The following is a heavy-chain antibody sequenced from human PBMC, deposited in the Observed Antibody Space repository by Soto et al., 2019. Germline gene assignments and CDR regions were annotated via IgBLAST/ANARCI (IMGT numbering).Heavy chain of an antibody. V-gene: IGHV4-30-2*01. CDR2: IYHSGST. D-gene: IGHD4-17*01. CDR3: ARFTTTVVFDY. CDR1: GGSISSGGYS. J-gene: IGHJ4*02. Sequence: NPSETLSLTCAVSGGSISSGGYSWSWIRQPPGKGLEWIGYIYHSGSTYYNPSLKSRVTISVDRSKNQFSLKLSSVTAADTAVYYCARFTTTVVFDYWGQGTLVTVSS.